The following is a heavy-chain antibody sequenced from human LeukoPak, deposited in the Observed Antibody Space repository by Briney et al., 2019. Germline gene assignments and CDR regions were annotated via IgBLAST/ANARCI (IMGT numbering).Heavy chain of an antibody. CDR2: ISSSSTDI. V-gene: IGHV3-21*01. CDR1: GFTFSTYS. Sequence: GGSLRLSCAASGFTFSTYSMNWVRQVPGKGLEWVSRISSSSTDIYYADSLKGRFTISRDNAKNSLYLQMNSLRAEDTAVYFCTRNSGYDDYWGQGTLVTVSS. D-gene: IGHD5-12*01. J-gene: IGHJ4*02. CDR3: TRNSGYDDY.